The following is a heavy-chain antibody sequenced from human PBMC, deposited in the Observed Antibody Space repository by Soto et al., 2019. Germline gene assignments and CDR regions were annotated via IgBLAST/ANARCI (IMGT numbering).Heavy chain of an antibody. CDR2: IRSKANSYAT. J-gene: IGHJ4*02. CDR1: GFTFSGSA. D-gene: IGHD6-13*01. V-gene: IGHV3-73*01. Sequence: EVQLVESGGGLVQPGGSLKLSCAASGFTFSGSAMHWVRQASGKGLEWVGRIRSKANSYATAYAASVKGRFTISRDDSKNTAYLQMNSLKTEDTAVYYCTRSSPAAADYWGQGTLVTVSS. CDR3: TRSSPAAADY.